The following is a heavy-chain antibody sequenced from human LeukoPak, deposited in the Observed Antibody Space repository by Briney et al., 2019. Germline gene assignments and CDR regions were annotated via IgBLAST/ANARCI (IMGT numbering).Heavy chain of an antibody. CDR2: IYHSGTT. CDR3: ARDSRAYYSDY. Sequence: SETLSLTCAVSGDSISSGGYSWSWIRQPPGKGLEWIGYIYHSGTTYYNPSLKSRVTMSVDTSKNQFSLKLNSVTAADTAVYYCARDSRAYYSDYWGQGTLVTVSS. J-gene: IGHJ4*02. CDR1: GDSISSGGYS. V-gene: IGHV4-30-2*01. D-gene: IGHD3-22*01.